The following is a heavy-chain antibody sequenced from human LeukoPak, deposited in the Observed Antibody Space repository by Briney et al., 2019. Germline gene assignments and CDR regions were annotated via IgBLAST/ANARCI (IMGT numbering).Heavy chain of an antibody. Sequence: SETLSLTCTVSLDSTTSNFWTWVRQPPGKGLEWIGEIYHSGSTNYNPSLKSRVTISVDKSKNQFSLKLTSVTAADTALYYCAMRSNHELIYWGQGTLVTVSS. CDR2: IYHSGST. CDR1: LDSTTSNF. CDR3: AMRSNHELIY. V-gene: IGHV4-4*02. D-gene: IGHD4-11*01. J-gene: IGHJ4*02.